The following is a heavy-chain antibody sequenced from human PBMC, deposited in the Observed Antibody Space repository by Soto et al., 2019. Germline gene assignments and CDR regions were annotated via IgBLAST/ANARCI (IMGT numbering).Heavy chain of an antibody. CDR1: GGSISTYF. J-gene: IGHJ5*02. CDR3: AREYCSDNRCFGWFDP. Sequence: LSLTCTVSGGSISTYFWTWLRQPPGKGLEWIGYIYYSGSTNYNPSLKSRVTISVDTSKNQFSLRLNSVTAADTAVYYCAREYCSDNRCFGWFDPWGQGTLVTVSS. V-gene: IGHV4-59*12. D-gene: IGHD2-15*01. CDR2: IYYSGST.